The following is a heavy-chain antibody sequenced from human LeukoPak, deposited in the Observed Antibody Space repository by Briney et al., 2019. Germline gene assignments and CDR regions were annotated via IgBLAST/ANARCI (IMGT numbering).Heavy chain of an antibody. V-gene: IGHV3-53*01. CDR3: ARVRYSSGWSRKGDAFDI. CDR1: GFTVSSNY. Sequence: PGGSLRLSCAASGFTVSSNYMSWVRQAPGKGLEWVSVIYSGGSTYYADSVKGRFTISRDNSKNTLYLQMNSLRAEDTAVYYRARVRYSSGWSRKGDAFDIWGQGTMVTVSS. D-gene: IGHD6-19*01. J-gene: IGHJ3*02. CDR2: IYSGGST.